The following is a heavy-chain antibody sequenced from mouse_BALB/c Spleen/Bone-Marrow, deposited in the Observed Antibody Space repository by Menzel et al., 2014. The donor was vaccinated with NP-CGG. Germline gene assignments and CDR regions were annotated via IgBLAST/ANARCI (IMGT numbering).Heavy chain of an antibody. J-gene: IGHJ4*01. CDR3: ARYGY. CDR1: GFNIKDTY. V-gene: IGHV14-3*02. D-gene: IGHD1-1*02. CDR2: VDAANGNS. Sequence: EVKLVDSGAELVKPGASVKLTCTGSGFNIKDTYMHWVKQRPEQGLEWIGRVDAANGNSKYDPKFQGKATITADTSSNTGYLQLSSLTSEDTAVYYCARYGYWGQGTSVTVSS.